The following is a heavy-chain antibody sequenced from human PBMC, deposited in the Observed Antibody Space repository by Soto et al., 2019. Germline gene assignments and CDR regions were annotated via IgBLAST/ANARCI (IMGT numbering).Heavy chain of an antibody. Sequence: EVQLLESGGGLVQPGGSLRLSCAASGFTFSSSAMSWVRQAPGKGLEWVSGISVSGDSTYYAGSVKGRFTISRDNSKSTLYLQMNSLRAEDTAVYYCAKIFRYGDPEYWGQGALVTVSS. CDR3: AKIFRYGDPEY. J-gene: IGHJ4*02. V-gene: IGHV3-23*01. CDR2: ISVSGDST. CDR1: GFTFSSSA. D-gene: IGHD2-21*02.